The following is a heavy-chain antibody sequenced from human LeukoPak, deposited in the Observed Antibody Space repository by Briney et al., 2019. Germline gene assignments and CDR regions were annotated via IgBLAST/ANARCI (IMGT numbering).Heavy chain of an antibody. CDR2: IYYSGST. CDR3: ARGICSGGSCYLNDAFDI. V-gene: IGHV4-59*08. J-gene: IGHJ3*02. CDR1: GGSISSYY. Sequence: PSETLSLTCTVSGGSISSYYWNWIRQPPGKGLEWIGYIYYSGSTYYNPSLKSRVTISVDTSKNQFSLKLSSVTAADTAVYYCARGICSGGSCYLNDAFDIWGQGTMVTVSS. D-gene: IGHD2-15*01.